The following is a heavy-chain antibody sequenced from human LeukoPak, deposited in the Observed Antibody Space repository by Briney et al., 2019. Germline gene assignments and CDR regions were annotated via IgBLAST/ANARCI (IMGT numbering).Heavy chain of an antibody. CDR3: ARDVTICGGTYSDY. CDR2: IYTSGNT. Sequence: PSETLSLTCIVSGDSISSYYWSWIRQPAGKGLEWIGHIYTSGNTNHNPSLKSRVTISVDKSKNQFSLKLRSVTAADTAVYYCARDVTICGGTYSDYWGQGTLVTVSS. CDR1: GDSISSYY. V-gene: IGHV4-4*07. D-gene: IGHD3-3*01. J-gene: IGHJ4*02.